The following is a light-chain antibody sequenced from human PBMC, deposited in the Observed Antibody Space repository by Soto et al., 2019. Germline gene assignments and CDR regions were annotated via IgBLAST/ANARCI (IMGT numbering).Light chain of an antibody. CDR3: QNDGSSPPYT. Sequence: EIVLTQSPGTLSLSPGERATLSCRASQSVSSSYLAWYQQKPGQAPRLLIYGASSRATGIPDRFSDSGSGTDFTLTIPRLEPEDFAVYYCQNDGSSPPYTFGQGTKLEIK. J-gene: IGKJ2*01. CDR2: GAS. CDR1: QSVSSSY. V-gene: IGKV3-20*01.